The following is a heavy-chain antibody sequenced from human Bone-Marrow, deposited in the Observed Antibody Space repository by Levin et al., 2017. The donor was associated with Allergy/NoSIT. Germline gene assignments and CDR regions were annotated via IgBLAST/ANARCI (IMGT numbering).Heavy chain of an antibody. CDR3: ARDLGGSSDY. Sequence: GESLKISCAASGFTFSSYGMHWVRQAPGKGLEWVAVIWYDGSNKYYADSVKGRFTISRDNSKNTLYLQMNSLRAEDTAVYYCARDLGGSSDYWGQGTLVTVSS. CDR1: GFTFSSYG. J-gene: IGHJ4*02. V-gene: IGHV3-33*01. D-gene: IGHD1-26*01. CDR2: IWYDGSNK.